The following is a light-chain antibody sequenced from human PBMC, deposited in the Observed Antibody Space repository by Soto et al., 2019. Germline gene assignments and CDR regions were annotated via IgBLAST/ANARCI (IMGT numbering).Light chain of an antibody. CDR2: DAS. J-gene: IGKJ5*01. Sequence: EIVMTQSPATLSVSPGERATLSCRASQSVSSYLAWYQQKPGQAPRLLIYDASNRATGIPARFSGSGSGTEFTLTISSLQPEDIATYYCQQYDNLPITFGQGTRLEI. CDR3: QQYDNLPIT. V-gene: IGKV3D-15*01. CDR1: QSVSSY.